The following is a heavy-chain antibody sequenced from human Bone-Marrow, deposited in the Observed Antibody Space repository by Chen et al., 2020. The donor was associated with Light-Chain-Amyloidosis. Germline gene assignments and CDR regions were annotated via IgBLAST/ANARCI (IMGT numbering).Heavy chain of an antibody. CDR1: GYSFATNW. D-gene: IGHD4-17*01. V-gene: IGHV5-51*01. J-gene: IGHJ3*02. CDR3: ARAGKRYGDYLSALDI. Sequence: EVKKPGESLKISCKGSGYSFATNWIGWVRQMPGKGLEWMGVIYPGDSDTRYRPSFQGRVTISVDKSINTAYLQWSSLKASDTAIYYCARAGKRYGDYLSALDIWGQGTMVTVSS. CDR2: IYPGDSDT.